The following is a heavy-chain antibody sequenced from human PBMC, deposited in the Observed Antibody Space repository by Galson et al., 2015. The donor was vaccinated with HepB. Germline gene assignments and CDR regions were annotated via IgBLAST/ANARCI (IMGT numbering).Heavy chain of an antibody. V-gene: IGHV6-1*01. J-gene: IGHJ3*02. D-gene: IGHD3-22*01. Sequence: CAISGDSVSSNSAAWNWIRQSPSRGLEWLGRTYYRSKWYNDYAVSVKSRITINPDTSKNQFSLQLNSVTPEDTAVYYCARGGRILITMIVVVTDDAFDIWGQWTMVTVSS. CDR3: ARGGRILITMIVVVTDDAFDI. CDR1: GDSVSSNSAA. CDR2: TYYRSKWYN.